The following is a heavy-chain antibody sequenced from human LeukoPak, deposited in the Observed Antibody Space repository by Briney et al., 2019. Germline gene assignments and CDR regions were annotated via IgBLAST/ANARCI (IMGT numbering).Heavy chain of an antibody. V-gene: IGHV3-48*04. J-gene: IGHJ4*02. CDR2: VTGSGAAT. Sequence: GGSLRLSCAASGFTFSDYSMNWIRQAPGKGLEWLSFVTGSGAATYYADSVKGRFTISRDNAKNTLYLQMNSLRAEDTAVYYCARDTWNHIDFWGQGTLVTVSS. D-gene: IGHD1-14*01. CDR1: GFTFSDYS. CDR3: ARDTWNHIDF.